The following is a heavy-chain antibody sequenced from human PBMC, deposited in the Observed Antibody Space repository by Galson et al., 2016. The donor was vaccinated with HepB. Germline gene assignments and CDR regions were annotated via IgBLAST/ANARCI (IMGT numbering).Heavy chain of an antibody. CDR3: ARALEYGSRNYYDYYAMDV. CDR2: IDPDDYYT. Sequence: QSGAEVKEPGESLRLSCQGSGYRLTDYWITWVRQVPGKGLQRMGRIDPDDYYTNYSPSFQGHVTISVDKSINTAYLQCSTLKASDTAIYYCARALEYGSRNYYDYYAMDVWGPGTTVIVSS. J-gene: IGHJ6*02. D-gene: IGHD4-17*01. V-gene: IGHV5-10-1*01. CDR1: GYRLTDYW.